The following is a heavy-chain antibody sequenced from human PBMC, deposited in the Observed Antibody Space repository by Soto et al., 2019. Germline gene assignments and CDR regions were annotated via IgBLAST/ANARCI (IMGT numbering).Heavy chain of an antibody. Sequence: QVQLVESGGGVVQPGRSLRLSCAASGFTFSSYAMHWVRQAPGKGLEWVAVISYDGSNKYYADSVKGRFTISRDNSKNTLYLQMNSLRAEDTAVYYCARDLYDFWSGYYTDYYYYYGMDVWGQGTTVTVSS. D-gene: IGHD3-3*01. CDR1: GFTFSSYA. V-gene: IGHV3-30-3*01. CDR2: ISYDGSNK. J-gene: IGHJ6*02. CDR3: ARDLYDFWSGYYTDYYYYYGMDV.